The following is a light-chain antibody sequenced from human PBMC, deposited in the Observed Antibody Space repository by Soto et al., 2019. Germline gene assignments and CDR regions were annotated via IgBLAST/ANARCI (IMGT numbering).Light chain of an antibody. CDR3: LQEYSYPLI. V-gene: IGKV1-6*01. CDR2: GAS. CDR1: QGIRND. Sequence: QVTQFPSSLSASVGDRVTITCRPSQGIRNDLGWYQQKPGKAPKLLIYGASNLQTGVPSRFSGSGSGTDFTHTISSLQPEDVGTYYCLQEYSYPLIFGGGTKVEIK. J-gene: IGKJ4*01.